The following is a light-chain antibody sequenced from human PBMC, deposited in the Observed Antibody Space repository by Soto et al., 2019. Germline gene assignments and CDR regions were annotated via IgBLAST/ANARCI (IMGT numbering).Light chain of an antibody. Sequence: DIQMTQSPSSLSASVGDRVTITCRAQSISSYLNWYQQKPGKAPKLLIYAASSLQSGVPSRFSGSGSGTDFTLTISSLQPEDFATYYCQQSYSTPWKFGQGTKVEIK. J-gene: IGKJ1*01. CDR2: AAS. CDR3: QQSYSTPWK. CDR1: QSISSY. V-gene: IGKV1-39*01.